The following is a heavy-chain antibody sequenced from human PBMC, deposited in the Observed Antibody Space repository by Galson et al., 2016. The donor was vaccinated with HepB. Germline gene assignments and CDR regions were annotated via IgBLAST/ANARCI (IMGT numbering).Heavy chain of an antibody. J-gene: IGHJ6*02. V-gene: IGHV6-1*01. CDR2: TYYRSKWYN. Sequence: CAISGDSVSSNSAAWNWIRQSPSRGLEWLGRTYYRSKWYNDYAVSVKSRIIVNPDTSKNQFSLQLTSVTPEDTAVYYGVEQRKGAPYGMDVWGQGTTVTVSS. D-gene: IGHD1/OR15-1a*01. CDR1: GDSVSSNSAA. CDR3: VEQRKGAPYGMDV.